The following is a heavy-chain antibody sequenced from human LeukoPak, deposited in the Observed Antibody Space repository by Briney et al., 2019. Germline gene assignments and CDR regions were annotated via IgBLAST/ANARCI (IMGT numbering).Heavy chain of an antibody. Sequence: GGSLRLSCAASGFTFSNYWMNWVRQAPGKGREWVANIKQDGSEKYYVDSVKGRFTVSRDNAKNSLYLQMNSLRAEDTAVFYCARGGMVRRVMGAFDIWGQGTLVTVSS. V-gene: IGHV3-7*01. CDR2: IKQDGSEK. CDR3: ARGGMVRRVMGAFDI. CDR1: GFTFSNYW. D-gene: IGHD3-10*01. J-gene: IGHJ3*02.